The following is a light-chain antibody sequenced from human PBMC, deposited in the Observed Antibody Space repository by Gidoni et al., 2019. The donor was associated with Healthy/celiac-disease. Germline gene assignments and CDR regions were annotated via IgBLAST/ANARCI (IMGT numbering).Light chain of an antibody. V-gene: IGKV1-39*01. CDR3: QQSYSTPPT. CDR1: QSISSY. Sequence: IQTPHSPSSLSASVGDRVTITCRASQSISSYLNWYQQKPGKAPKLLIYAASSLQSGVPSRFSGSGSGTDFTLTISSLQPEDFATYYCQQSYSTPPTFGQGTKVEIK. CDR2: AAS. J-gene: IGKJ1*01.